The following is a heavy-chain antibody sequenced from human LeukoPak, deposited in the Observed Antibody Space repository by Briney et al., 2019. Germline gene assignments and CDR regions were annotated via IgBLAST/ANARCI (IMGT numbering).Heavy chain of an antibody. D-gene: IGHD3-3*01. J-gene: IGHJ6*03. Sequence: GGSLRLSCAASGFTFSSYAMHWVRQAPGKGLEWVSLITWDGGSTYYADSVKGRFTISRDNAKNSLYLQMNSLRAEDTAVYYCARAGVGKEWLLDRGPYYYYYYYMDVWGKGTTVTVSS. CDR3: ARAGVGKEWLLDRGPYYYYYYYMDV. CDR1: GFTFSSYA. CDR2: ITWDGGST. V-gene: IGHV3-43D*04.